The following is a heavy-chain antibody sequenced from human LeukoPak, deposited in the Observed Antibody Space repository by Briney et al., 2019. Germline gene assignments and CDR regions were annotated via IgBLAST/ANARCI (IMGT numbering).Heavy chain of an antibody. CDR3: ARDPYYCSSTSCYQGSFDY. D-gene: IGHD2-2*01. V-gene: IGHV4-59*12. Sequence: SETLSLTCTVSGGSISSYYWSWIRQPPGKGLEWIGYIYHSGSTYYNPSLKSRVTISVDRTKNQFSLKLSSVTAADTAVYYCARDPYYCSSTSCYQGSFDYWGQGTLVTVSS. CDR2: IYHSGST. J-gene: IGHJ4*02. CDR1: GGSISSYY.